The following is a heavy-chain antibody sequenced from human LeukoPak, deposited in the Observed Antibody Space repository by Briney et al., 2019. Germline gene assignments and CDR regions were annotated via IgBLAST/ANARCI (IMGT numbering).Heavy chain of an antibody. CDR2: IYYTGKI. CDR3: VRRDTGWNYFDY. CDR1: GGSINSHY. V-gene: IGHV4-59*08. D-gene: IGHD6-19*01. Sequence: SETLSLTCAVSGGSINSHYWGWIRQPPGKGLQWIGDIYYTGKINYNPSLKSRATITLDTSKDHLSLNLTSVLAADTAIYYCVRRDTGWNYFDYWGQGILVTVSS. J-gene: IGHJ4*02.